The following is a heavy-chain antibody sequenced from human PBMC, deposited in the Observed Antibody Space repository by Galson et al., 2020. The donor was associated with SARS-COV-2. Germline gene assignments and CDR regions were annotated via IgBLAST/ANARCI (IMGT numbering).Heavy chain of an antibody. J-gene: IGHJ4*02. D-gene: IGHD6-19*01. CDR1: GFTFSDHA. V-gene: IGHV3-33*01. CDR2: IFFDGSEK. CDR3: ARDGQSSRGWAFDY. Sequence: GESLKISCAASGFTFSDHAMHWVRQAPGKGLEWVAQIFFDGSEKYYGDSVRGRFTISRDSSKNTVYLQMNNLGVDETAVYYWARDGQSSRGWAFDYWGQGTLLTVSS.